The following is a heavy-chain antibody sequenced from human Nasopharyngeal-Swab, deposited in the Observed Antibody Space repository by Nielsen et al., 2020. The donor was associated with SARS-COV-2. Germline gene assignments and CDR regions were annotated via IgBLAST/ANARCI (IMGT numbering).Heavy chain of an antibody. J-gene: IGHJ4*02. D-gene: IGHD6-13*01. V-gene: IGHV3-23*01. CDR2: ISGAGAST. CDR1: GFTFSTYA. Sequence: GGSLRLSCAASGFTFSTYAMTWVRQAPGKGLEWVSAISGAGASTYYADSVKGRFTISRDNSKNTLYLQMSSLRAEDTAVYYCTRRGGGNTWYYFDSWGQGTLVTVSS. CDR3: TRRGGGNTWYYFDS.